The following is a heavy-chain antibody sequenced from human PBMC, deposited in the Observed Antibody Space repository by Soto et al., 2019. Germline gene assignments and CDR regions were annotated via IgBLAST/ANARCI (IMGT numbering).Heavy chain of an antibody. J-gene: IGHJ6*02. CDR1: GGTFSSYA. CDR2: IIPIFGTA. Sequence: SVKVSCKASGGTFSSYAISWVRQAPGQGLEWMGGIIPIFGTANYAQKFQGRVTITADESTSTAYMGLSSLRSEDTAVYYCARDNWNEGYYYYSGMDVWGQGTTVTVSS. V-gene: IGHV1-69*13. D-gene: IGHD1-20*01. CDR3: ARDNWNEGYYYYSGMDV.